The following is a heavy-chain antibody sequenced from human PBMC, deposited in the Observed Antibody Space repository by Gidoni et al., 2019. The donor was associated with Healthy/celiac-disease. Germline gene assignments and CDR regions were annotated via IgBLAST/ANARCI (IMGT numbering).Heavy chain of an antibody. Sequence: EVQLVESGGSLVKPGGSLRLSCAASGFTFSNAWMSWVRQAPGKGLEWVGRIKSKTDGGTTDYAAPVKGRFTISRDDSKNTLYLQMNSLKTEDTAVYYCTFTQYYYDSSGFDYWGQGTLVTVSS. D-gene: IGHD3-22*01. CDR3: TFTQYYYDSSGFDY. CDR2: IKSKTDGGTT. CDR1: GFTFSNAW. J-gene: IGHJ4*02. V-gene: IGHV3-15*01.